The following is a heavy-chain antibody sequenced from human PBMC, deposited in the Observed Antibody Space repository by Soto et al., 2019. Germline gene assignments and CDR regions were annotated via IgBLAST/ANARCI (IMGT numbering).Heavy chain of an antibody. CDR1: GYTFTGYY. D-gene: IGHD6-6*01. Sequence: QVQLVQSGAEVKKPGASVKVSCKASGYTFTGYYMHWVRQAPGQGLEWMGWINPNSGGTNYAQKSQGWVTRNSAKSISTPNMELSRLRSDDTAVYYCAIDRYNRSSSCRGGAWGYWGQGTMVTVSS. J-gene: IGHJ4*02. CDR2: INPNSGGT. V-gene: IGHV1-2*04. CDR3: AIDRYNRSSSCRGGAWGY.